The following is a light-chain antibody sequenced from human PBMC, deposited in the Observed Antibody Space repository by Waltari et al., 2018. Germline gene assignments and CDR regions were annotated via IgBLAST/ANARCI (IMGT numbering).Light chain of an antibody. Sequence: DIQMTQSPSTLSASVGDRVTITCRASQSISIWLAWYQQKPGKAPKLLISKPFSLESGGPSRFSGSGSGTEFTLTISNLQPDDFATYYCQHYNNYPVAFGQGTKLEI. V-gene: IGKV1-5*03. CDR1: QSISIW. J-gene: IGKJ2*01. CDR2: KPF. CDR3: QHYNNYPVA.